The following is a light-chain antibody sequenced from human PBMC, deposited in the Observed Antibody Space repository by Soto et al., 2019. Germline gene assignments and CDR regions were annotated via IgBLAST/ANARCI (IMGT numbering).Light chain of an antibody. V-gene: IGKV3-11*01. CDR3: QQRSNWPPWT. J-gene: IGKJ1*01. CDR2: DAS. Sequence: EIVLTQSPGTLSLSPEERATLSCRASQSVSSYLAWYQQKPGQAPRLLIYDASNRATGIPARFSGSGSGTDFTLTISSLEPEDFAVYYCQQRSNWPPWTFGQGTKVDIK. CDR1: QSVSSY.